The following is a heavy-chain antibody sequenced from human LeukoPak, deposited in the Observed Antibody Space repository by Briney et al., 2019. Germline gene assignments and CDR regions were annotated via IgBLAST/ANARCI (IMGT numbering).Heavy chain of an antibody. J-gene: IGHJ4*02. V-gene: IGHV4-30-4*08. CDR2: IYYSGST. D-gene: IGHD6-6*01. CDR3: AVIAARPFIHDY. CDR1: GGSISSGDYY. Sequence: PSQTLSLTCTVSGGSISSGDYYWGWIRQPPGKGLEWIGYIYYSGSTYYNPSLKSRVTISVDTSKNQFSLKLSSVTAADTAVYYCAVIAARPFIHDYWGQGTLVTVSS.